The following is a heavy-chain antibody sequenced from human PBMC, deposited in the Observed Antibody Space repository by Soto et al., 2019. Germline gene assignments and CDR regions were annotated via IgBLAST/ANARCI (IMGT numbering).Heavy chain of an antibody. CDR1: GGSITSSSYY. V-gene: IGHV4-39*01. Sequence: QLQLQESGPGLVKPSETLSLTCTVSGGSITSSSYYWGWIRQPPGRGLEWIGTTYYSGNTYYNPSLKSRVTISVDTTRKQFSLNLSSVTAADTDVYYCARQGKYNNNWRESLYNYNTMDVWGQGTTVTVSS. J-gene: IGHJ6*02. CDR2: TYYSGNT. D-gene: IGHD1-1*01. CDR3: ARQGKYNNNWRESLYNYNTMDV.